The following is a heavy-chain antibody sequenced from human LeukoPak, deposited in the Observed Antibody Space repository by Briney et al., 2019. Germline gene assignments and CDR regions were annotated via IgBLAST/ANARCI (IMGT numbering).Heavy chain of an antibody. CDR3: AKINNNDDY. Sequence: GRSLKLSCGASGFTFTTFGIHWVRQAPGKGLEWVAAISPDGNSEYYADSVKGRFTVSRDNSKNMIYLQMNSLRDEDSAVYYCAKINNNDDYWGQGTLVTVSS. D-gene: IGHD1/OR15-1a*01. J-gene: IGHJ4*02. CDR2: ISPDGNSE. V-gene: IGHV3-30*18. CDR1: GFTFTTFG.